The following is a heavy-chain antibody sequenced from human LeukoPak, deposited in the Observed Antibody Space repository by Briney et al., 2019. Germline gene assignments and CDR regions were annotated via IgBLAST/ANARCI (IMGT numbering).Heavy chain of an antibody. Sequence: GGSLRLSCAASGFTFSSYSMNWVRQAPGKGLEWVSSISSSSYIYYADSVKGRFTISRDNAKNSLYLQMNSLRAEDTAVYYCARISGLLWFGELSNPTPFDYWGQGTLVTVSS. V-gene: IGHV3-21*01. CDR2: ISSSSYI. CDR3: ARISGLLWFGELSNPTPFDY. D-gene: IGHD3-10*01. CDR1: GFTFSSYS. J-gene: IGHJ4*02.